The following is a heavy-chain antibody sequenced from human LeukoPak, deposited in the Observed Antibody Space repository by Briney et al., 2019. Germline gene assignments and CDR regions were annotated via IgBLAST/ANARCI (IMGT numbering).Heavy chain of an antibody. Sequence: SETLSLTCTVSGDSISSYYWSWIRQPAGKGLEWIGRIYSSGSTKYNPSLKSRVTMSVDTSKNQFSLKLSSVTAADTAVYYCAREPSYSSSWFGYWGQGTLVTVSS. CDR1: GDSISSYY. J-gene: IGHJ4*02. CDR3: AREPSYSSSWFGY. D-gene: IGHD6-13*01. V-gene: IGHV4-4*07. CDR2: IYSSGST.